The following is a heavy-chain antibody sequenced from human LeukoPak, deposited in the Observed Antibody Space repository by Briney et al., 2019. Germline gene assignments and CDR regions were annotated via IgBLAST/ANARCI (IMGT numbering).Heavy chain of an antibody. D-gene: IGHD3-22*01. CDR1: GFTFSSYG. CDR3: AKGGYYERPWYFDY. Sequence: GGSLRLSCAASGFTFSSYGMHWVRQAPGKGLEWVAVISYDGSKKFYADSVKGRFTISRDNSKNTLYLQMNSLRAEDTAVYYCAKGGYYERPWYFDYWGQGTLVTVSS. CDR2: ISYDGSKK. J-gene: IGHJ4*02. V-gene: IGHV3-30*18.